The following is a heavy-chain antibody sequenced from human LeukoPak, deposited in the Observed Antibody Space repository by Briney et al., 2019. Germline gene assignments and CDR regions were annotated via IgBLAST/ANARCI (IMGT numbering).Heavy chain of an antibody. V-gene: IGHV1-18*01. Sequence: ASVKVSCKASGYTFTSYGISWVRQAPGQGLEWMGWISAYNGNTNYAQKLQGRVTMTTDTSTSTAYMELRSPRSDDTAVYYCARDGKSGSGYYHYYYYNYMDVWGKGTTVTVSS. J-gene: IGHJ6*03. D-gene: IGHD3-22*01. CDR1: GYTFTSYG. CDR3: ARDGKSGSGYYHYYYYNYMDV. CDR2: ISAYNGNT.